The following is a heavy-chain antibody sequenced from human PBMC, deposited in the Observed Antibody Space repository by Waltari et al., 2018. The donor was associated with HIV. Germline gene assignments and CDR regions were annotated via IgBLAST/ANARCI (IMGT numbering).Heavy chain of an antibody. D-gene: IGHD3-10*01. J-gene: IGHJ4*02. CDR2: INPNRGGT. CDR3: ARGSRNYYGSWIPDY. Sequence: QVQLVQSGAEVKKPGASVKVSCKASGYTFTGYYMHWVRQAPGQGLEWMGWINPNRGGTNYAQKSQGWVIMTRDTSISTVYMELSRLRSDDTAVYYCARGSRNYYGSWIPDYWGQGTLVTVSS. V-gene: IGHV1-2*04. CDR1: GYTFTGYY.